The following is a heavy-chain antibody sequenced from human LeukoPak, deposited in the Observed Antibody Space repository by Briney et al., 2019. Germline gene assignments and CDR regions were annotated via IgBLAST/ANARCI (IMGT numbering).Heavy chain of an antibody. CDR2: ISAYNGST. CDR1: GYTFTSYG. Sequence: ASVKVSCKASGYTFTSYGISWVRQAPGQGLEWMGWISAYNGSTNYAQKLQGRVTMTTDTSTSTAYMELRSLRSDDTAVYYCARDWDGQSLGYYYYMGVWGKGTTVTVSS. V-gene: IGHV1-18*01. CDR3: ARDWDGQSLGYYYYMGV. D-gene: IGHD5-24*01. J-gene: IGHJ6*03.